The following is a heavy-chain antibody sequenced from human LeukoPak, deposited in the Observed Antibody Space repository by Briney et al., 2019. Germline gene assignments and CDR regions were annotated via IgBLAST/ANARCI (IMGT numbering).Heavy chain of an antibody. CDR3: ARDDYYGSGSYYNRGNWFDP. J-gene: IGHJ5*02. V-gene: IGHV1-2*02. CDR2: INPNSGGT. D-gene: IGHD3-10*01. Sequence: ASVKVSCKASGYTFTGYYMHWVRQAPGQGLEWMGWINPNSGGTNYAQKFQGRVTMTRDTSISTAYMELSRLRSDDTAVYYCARDDYYGSGSYYNRGNWFDPWGQGTLVTVSS. CDR1: GYTFTGYY.